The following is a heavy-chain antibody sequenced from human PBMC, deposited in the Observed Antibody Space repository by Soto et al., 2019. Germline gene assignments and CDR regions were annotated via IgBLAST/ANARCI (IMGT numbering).Heavy chain of an antibody. D-gene: IGHD2-21*02. Sequence: GESLKISCQGSGDTFSSYWIGWVRQMPGKGLEWMGIMFLGGSDTRYSPSFQGRVNISADKSIRTAYLQWNSLEASDTAMYYCATDSSLGYYGMDVWGQGTTVTVSS. J-gene: IGHJ6*02. CDR2: MFLGGSDT. CDR3: ATDSSLGYYGMDV. V-gene: IGHV5-51*01. CDR1: GDTFSSYW.